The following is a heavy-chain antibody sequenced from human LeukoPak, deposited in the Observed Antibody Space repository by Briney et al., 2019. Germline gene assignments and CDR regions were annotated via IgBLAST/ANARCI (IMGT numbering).Heavy chain of an antibody. CDR3: ARSVGGSYPYFDF. Sequence: GESLRLSCAASGFTFSSYWMHWVRQAPGQGLVWVSRINSDGSSTSYADSVKGRFTISRDNAKNTLYLQMNSLRAEDTAVYYCARSVGGSYPYFDFWGQGTLVTVSS. D-gene: IGHD3-16*01. CDR1: GFTFSSYW. J-gene: IGHJ4*02. CDR2: INSDGSST. V-gene: IGHV3-74*01.